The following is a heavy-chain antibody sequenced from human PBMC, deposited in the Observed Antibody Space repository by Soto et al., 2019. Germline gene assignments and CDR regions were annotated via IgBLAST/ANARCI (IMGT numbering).Heavy chain of an antibody. CDR3: ARYYS. V-gene: IGHV3-23*01. D-gene: IGHD3-10*01. Sequence: EVQLLESGGGLVQPGGSLTLSCAASGFTFDSHEMSWVRQAPGKGLEWVSTISARGGSRYYADSVKGRFTVSRDNSKNMVYLQTSSLRAEDTALSYCARYYSWGQGTLVTVSS. CDR2: ISARGGSR. CDR1: GFTFDSHE. J-gene: IGHJ4*02.